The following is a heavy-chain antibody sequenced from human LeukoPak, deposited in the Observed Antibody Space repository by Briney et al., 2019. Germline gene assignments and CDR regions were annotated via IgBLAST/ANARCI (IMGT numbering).Heavy chain of an antibody. V-gene: IGHV3-23*01. D-gene: IGHD3-3*01. Sequence: GGSLRLSCAASGFTFSSYAMSWVRQSPGKGLEWVSLISTSGGNTYYADSVKGRFTISRDNTRNSLYLQMNSLRAEDTAVYYCASPEWLPDSIDIWGQGTMVTVSS. CDR3: ASPEWLPDSIDI. J-gene: IGHJ3*02. CDR2: ISTSGGNT. CDR1: GFTFSSYA.